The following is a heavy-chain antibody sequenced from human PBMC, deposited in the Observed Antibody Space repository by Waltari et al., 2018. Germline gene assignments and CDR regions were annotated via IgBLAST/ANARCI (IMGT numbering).Heavy chain of an antibody. CDR2: ISSSGSTI. CDR3: AREGAPSYGFDNYYGMDV. Sequence: EVQLVESGGGLVQPGGSLRLSCAASGFTFSSYEMNWVRQAPGKGLEWVSYISSSGSTIYYADSVKGRFTISRDNAKNSLYLQMNSLRAEDTAVYYCAREGAPSYGFDNYYGMDVWGQGTTVTVSS. CDR1: GFTFSSYE. D-gene: IGHD5-18*01. J-gene: IGHJ6*02. V-gene: IGHV3-48*03.